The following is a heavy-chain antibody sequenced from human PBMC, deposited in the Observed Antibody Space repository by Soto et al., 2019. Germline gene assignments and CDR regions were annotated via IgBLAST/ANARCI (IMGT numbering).Heavy chain of an antibody. CDR1: GFTFSSYG. CDR3: AKEGSDTAMDYPDY. D-gene: IGHD5-18*01. CDR2: ISYDGSNK. V-gene: IGHV3-30*18. Sequence: GGSLRLSCAASGFTFSSYGMHWVRQAPGKGLEWVAVISYDGSNKYYADSVKGRFTISRDNSKNTLYLQMNSLRAEDTAVYYCAKEGSDTAMDYPDYWGQGTLVTVSS. J-gene: IGHJ4*02.